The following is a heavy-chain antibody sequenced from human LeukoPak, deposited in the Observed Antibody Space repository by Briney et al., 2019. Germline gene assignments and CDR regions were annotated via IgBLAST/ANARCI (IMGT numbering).Heavy chain of an antibody. Sequence: ASVKVSCKASGYTFTGYYMHWVRQAPGQGLEWMGWISTHNGNTNYAQKFQDRVTMTTDTSTSTTYMELRSLRSDDTAVYYCARYQYANYDTLDYWGQGTLVTVSS. J-gene: IGHJ4*02. V-gene: IGHV1-18*04. D-gene: IGHD3-22*01. CDR3: ARYQYANYDTLDY. CDR1: GYTFTGYY. CDR2: ISTHNGNT.